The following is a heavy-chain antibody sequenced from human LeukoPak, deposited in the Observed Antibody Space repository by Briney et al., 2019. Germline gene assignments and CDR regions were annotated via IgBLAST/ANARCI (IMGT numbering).Heavy chain of an antibody. V-gene: IGHV4-34*01. J-gene: IGHJ5*02. CDR1: GGSFSGYY. CDR3: ARRGPPRTLLRGVKSGWFDP. D-gene: IGHD3-10*01. Sequence: NTSETLSLTCAVYGGSFSGYYWSWIRQPPGKGLEWIGEINHSGSTNYNPSLKSRVTISVDTSKNQFSLKLSSVTAADTAVYYCARRGPPRTLLRGVKSGWFDPWGQGTLVTVSS. CDR2: INHSGST.